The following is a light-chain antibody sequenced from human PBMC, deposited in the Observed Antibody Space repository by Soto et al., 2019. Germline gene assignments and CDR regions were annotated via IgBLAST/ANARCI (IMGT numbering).Light chain of an antibody. J-gene: IGKJ4*01. CDR3: QQYNNWPRAT. V-gene: IGKV3-15*01. Sequence: IVMTQSPATLSVSPGERATLSCMASQSISSNLAWYQQKPGQAPRLLMLRTSSRATGFPARFSGSGSGTEFNHTISSLQSEDFGVYYCQQYNNWPRATFGGGTKVEIK. CDR2: RTS. CDR1: QSISSN.